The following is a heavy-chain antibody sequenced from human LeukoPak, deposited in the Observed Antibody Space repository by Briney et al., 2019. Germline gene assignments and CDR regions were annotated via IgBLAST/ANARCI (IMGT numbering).Heavy chain of an antibody. Sequence: GRSLSLSCAASGFPFSSYAMHWVRQAPGKGLEWVAVISYDGSNKYYADSVKGRFTISRDNSKNTLYLQMNSLRAEDTAVYYCARMGYYYSIPTFFDYWGQGTLVTVSS. J-gene: IGHJ4*02. D-gene: IGHD3-22*01. CDR3: ARMGYYYSIPTFFDY. CDR2: ISYDGSNK. V-gene: IGHV3-30*14. CDR1: GFPFSSYA.